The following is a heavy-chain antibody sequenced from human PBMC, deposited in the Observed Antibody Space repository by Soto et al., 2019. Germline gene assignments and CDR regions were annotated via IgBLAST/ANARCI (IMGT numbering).Heavy chain of an antibody. Sequence: ASVKVSCKASGYTFTDYFIHWVRQAPGQGLEWIGWINPYSGGADLSQKFQGRVTMTRDTSISTAYMEVSSLRSDDTAVYYCASVPYSSRGWFDPWGQGTLVTVSS. CDR2: INPYSGGA. V-gene: IGHV1-2*02. D-gene: IGHD6-13*01. CDR1: GYTFTDYF. J-gene: IGHJ5*02. CDR3: ASVPYSSRGWFDP.